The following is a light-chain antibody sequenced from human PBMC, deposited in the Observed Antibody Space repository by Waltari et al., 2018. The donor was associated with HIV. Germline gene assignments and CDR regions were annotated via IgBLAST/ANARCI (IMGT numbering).Light chain of an antibody. J-gene: IGLJ1*01. Sequence: QSALTQPASVSGSPGQSITISCTGTSSDVGGYNYVSWYQQHPGKAPKLMIYDVSNRPSGVSNRFSVSKSGNTASLTISGLQAGDEADYYCSSYTSSSTPIYVFGTGTKVTVL. CDR3: SSYTSSSTPIYV. CDR2: DVS. CDR1: SSDVGGYNY. V-gene: IGLV2-14*03.